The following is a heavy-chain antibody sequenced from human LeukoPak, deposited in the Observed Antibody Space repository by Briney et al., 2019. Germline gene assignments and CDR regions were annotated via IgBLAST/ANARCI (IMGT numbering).Heavy chain of an antibody. Sequence: SETLSLTCTVSGGSISSSSYYWGWIRQPPGKGLEWIGSIYYSGSTYYNPSLKSRVTISVDTSKNQFSLKLSSVTAADTAVYYCARDPGITMIVVVLDAFDIWGQGTMVTVSS. D-gene: IGHD3-22*01. V-gene: IGHV4-39*07. J-gene: IGHJ3*02. CDR1: GGSISSSSYY. CDR2: IYYSGST. CDR3: ARDPGITMIVVVLDAFDI.